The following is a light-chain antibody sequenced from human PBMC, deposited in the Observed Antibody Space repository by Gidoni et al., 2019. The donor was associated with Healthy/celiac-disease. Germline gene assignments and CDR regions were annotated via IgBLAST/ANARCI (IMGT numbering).Light chain of an antibody. Sequence: VLTQSPGTLALSPGERATISCRASQSGSSSYLAWYLQKPGQAPRLLIYGASSRATGLPDRFSGSGSGTDFTLTISRLEPDDFAVYYCQQYCSSPPVTFGQGTRLEI. CDR3: QQYCSSPPVT. CDR1: QSGSSSY. J-gene: IGKJ5*01. CDR2: GAS. V-gene: IGKV3-20*01.